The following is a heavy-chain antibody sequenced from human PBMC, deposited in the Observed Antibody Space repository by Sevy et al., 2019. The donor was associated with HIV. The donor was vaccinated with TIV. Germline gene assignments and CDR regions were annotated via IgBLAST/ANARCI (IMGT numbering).Heavy chain of an antibody. CDR2: IRYDGSNK. D-gene: IGHD3-3*01. Sequence: GGSLRLSCAASGFTLSTYGIHWVRQAPGKGLEWVAVIRYDGSNKYYADSVKGRFTISRDNSKNTLYLQMNSLRAEDTAVYYCARDRLDITISAEWGGGMDVWGQGTTVTVSS. CDR1: GFTLSTYG. V-gene: IGHV3-33*01. CDR3: ARDRLDITISAEWGGGMDV. J-gene: IGHJ6*02.